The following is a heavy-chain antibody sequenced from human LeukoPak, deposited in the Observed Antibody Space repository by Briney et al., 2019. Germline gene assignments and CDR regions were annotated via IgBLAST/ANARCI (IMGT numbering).Heavy chain of an antibody. D-gene: IGHD2-2*01. CDR3: AREKQYQLLGGDAFDI. CDR2: INPSGGST. Sequence: ASVKVSCKASGYTFTSYYMHWVRQAPGQGLEWMGIINPSGGSTSYAQKFQGRVTMTRDTSTSTVYMELSSLRSEHTCVYYCAREKQYQLLGGDAFDIWGQGTMVTVSS. J-gene: IGHJ3*02. CDR1: GYTFTSYY. V-gene: IGHV1-46*01.